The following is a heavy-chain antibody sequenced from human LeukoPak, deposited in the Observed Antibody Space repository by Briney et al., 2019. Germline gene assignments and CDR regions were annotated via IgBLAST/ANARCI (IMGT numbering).Heavy chain of an antibody. CDR2: IYYSGST. J-gene: IGHJ5*02. CDR3: ARGSITMVRGSPKTKNWFDP. CDR1: GGSISSSSYY. Sequence: SETLSLTCTVSGGSISSSSYYWGWIRQPPGKGLEWIGSIYYSGSTYYNPSLKSRVTISVDTSKNQFSLKLSSVTAADTAVYYCARGSITMVRGSPKTKNWFDPWGQGTLVTVSS. V-gene: IGHV4-39*07. D-gene: IGHD3-10*01.